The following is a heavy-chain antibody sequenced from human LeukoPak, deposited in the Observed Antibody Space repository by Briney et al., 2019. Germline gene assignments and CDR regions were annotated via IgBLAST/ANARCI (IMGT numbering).Heavy chain of an antibody. CDR1: CGSIRSSSYY. V-gene: IGHV4-39*01. Sequence: SEPLSLTCTVSCGSIRSSSYYWVWVRQPPGKGLEWIGTIYYSGSTYYNPSLKTRVTISVDTSKNQFSLNLSSVTAAATAVYCARSSGMVIHNWFDPWGQGILVTVSS. J-gene: IGHJ5*02. CDR3: ARSSGMVIHNWFDP. CDR2: IYYSGST. D-gene: IGHD3-3*01.